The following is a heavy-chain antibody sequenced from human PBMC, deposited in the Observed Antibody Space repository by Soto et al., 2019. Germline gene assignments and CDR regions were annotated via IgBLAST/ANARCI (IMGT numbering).Heavy chain of an antibody. CDR1: GFTFSSYA. CDR2: TSGSGGST. CDR3: SGYSTGWFDAFDI. J-gene: IGHJ3*02. D-gene: IGHD6-19*01. Sequence: EVQLLESGGGLVQPGGSLRLSCAASGFTFSSYAMSWVRQAPGKGLEWVSSTSGSGGSTYYADSVKGRFTFSRDNSKNTLYLQMNRLEGEETAIFFLSGYSTGWFDAFDIWGQGTMVTVSS. V-gene: IGHV3-23*01.